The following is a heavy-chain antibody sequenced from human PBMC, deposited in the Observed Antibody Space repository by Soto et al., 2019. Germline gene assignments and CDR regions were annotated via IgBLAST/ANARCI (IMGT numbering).Heavy chain of an antibody. D-gene: IGHD3-3*01. CDR3: ARDYYDFWSGYDYYYYGMDV. J-gene: IGHJ6*02. CDR2: IWYDGSNK. V-gene: IGHV3-33*01. Sequence: GGSLRLSCAASGFTFSSYCMHWVRQAPGKGLEWVAVIWYDGSNKYYADSVKGRFTISRDNSKNTLYLQMNSLRAEDAAVYYCARDYYDFWSGYDYYYYGMDVWGQGTTVTVSS. CDR1: GFTFSSYC.